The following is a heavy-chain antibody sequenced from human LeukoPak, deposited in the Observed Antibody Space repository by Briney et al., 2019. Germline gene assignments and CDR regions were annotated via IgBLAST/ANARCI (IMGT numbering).Heavy chain of an antibody. CDR3: AELGITMIGGV. CDR2: ISSSGSTI. Sequence: PGTSLRLSCTASGFTFNKYDMHWVRQAPGKGLEWVSYISSSGSTIYYADSVKGRFTISRDNAKNSLYLQMNSLRAEDTAVYYCAELGITMIGGVWGKGTTVTISS. CDR1: GFTFNKYD. J-gene: IGHJ6*04. D-gene: IGHD3-10*02. V-gene: IGHV3-48*03.